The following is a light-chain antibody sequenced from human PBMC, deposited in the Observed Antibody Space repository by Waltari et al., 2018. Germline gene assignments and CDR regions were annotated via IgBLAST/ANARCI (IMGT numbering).Light chain of an antibody. CDR3: QQLNSYPRGFT. J-gene: IGKJ3*01. CDR2: AAS. Sequence: DIQLTLSPSFLSASVGDRVTITCRASQGISSYLAWYQQKPGKAPKLLIYAASTLQSGVPSRFSGSGSGTEFTLTISSLQPEDFATYYCQQLNSYPRGFTFGPGTKVDIK. CDR1: QGISSY. V-gene: IGKV1-9*01.